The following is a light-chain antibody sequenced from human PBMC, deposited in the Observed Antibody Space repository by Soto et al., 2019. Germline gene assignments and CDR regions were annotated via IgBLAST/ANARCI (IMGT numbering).Light chain of an antibody. CDR3: QQYGSSPA. CDR2: GAS. CDR1: QSVSSSY. V-gene: IGKV3-20*01. J-gene: IGKJ3*01. Sequence: PGERATLSCRASQSVSSSYLAWYQQKPGQAPRLLIYGASSRATGIPDRFSGSGSGTDFTLTISRLEPEDFAVYYCQQYGSSPAFGPGTKVDIK.